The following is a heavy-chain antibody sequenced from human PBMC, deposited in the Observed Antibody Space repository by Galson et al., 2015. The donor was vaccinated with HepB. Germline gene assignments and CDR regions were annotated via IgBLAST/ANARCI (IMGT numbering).Heavy chain of an antibody. CDR3: TTTYYYDSSGYYRFDY. V-gene: IGHV3-15*01. D-gene: IGHD3-22*01. CDR2: IKSKTDGGTT. CDR1: GFTFSNAW. Sequence: SLRLSCAASGFTFSNAWMSWVRQAPGKGLEWVGRIKSKTDGGTTDYAAPVKGRFTISRDDSKNTLYLQMNSLKTEDTAVYYCTTTYYYDSSGYYRFDYWGQGTLVTVSS. J-gene: IGHJ4*02.